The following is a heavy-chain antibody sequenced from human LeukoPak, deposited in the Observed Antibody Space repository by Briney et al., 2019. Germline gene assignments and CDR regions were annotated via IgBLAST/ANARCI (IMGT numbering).Heavy chain of an antibody. Sequence: GGSLRLSCAASGFTFSSYWMSWVRQAPGKGLEWGAHIKQDGSEKYYVDSVKGRFTISRDNAKNSLYLQMNSLRAEDTAVYYCARVRVKWAQQLASVFYYFDYWGQGTLVTVSS. CDR3: ARVRVKWAQQLASVFYYFDY. J-gene: IGHJ4*02. CDR1: GFTFSSYW. D-gene: IGHD6-13*01. V-gene: IGHV3-7*01. CDR2: IKQDGSEK.